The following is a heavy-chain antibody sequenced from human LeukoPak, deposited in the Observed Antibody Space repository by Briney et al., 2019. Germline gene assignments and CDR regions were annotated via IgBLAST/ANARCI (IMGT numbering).Heavy chain of an antibody. CDR1: GDSVSSNSAA. J-gene: IGHJ4*02. V-gene: IGHV6-1*01. Sequence: SQTLSLTCAISGDSVSSNSAAWSWIRQSPSRGLEWLGRTYYRSTWYNDYAVSVKSRTTFNADTSKNQFSLQLNSVTPEDTAMYYCARETPEYSSGWYYFDYWGQGTLVTVSS. CDR2: TYYRSTWYN. CDR3: ARETPEYSSGWYYFDY. D-gene: IGHD6-19*01.